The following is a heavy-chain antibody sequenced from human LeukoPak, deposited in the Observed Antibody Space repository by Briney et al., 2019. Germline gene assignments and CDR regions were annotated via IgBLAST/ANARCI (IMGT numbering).Heavy chain of an antibody. CDR2: TYYSGST. J-gene: IGHJ6*02. Sequence: KTSETLSLTCTVSGGSISSGDYYWSWIRQPPGKGLEWIGYTYYSGSTYYNPSLKSRVTISVDTSKNQFSLKLSSVTAADTAVYYCARGTYYYDSSGYYYYYYGMDVWGQGTTVTVSS. D-gene: IGHD3-22*01. V-gene: IGHV4-30-4*01. CDR1: GGSISSGDYY. CDR3: ARGTYYYDSSGYYYYYYGMDV.